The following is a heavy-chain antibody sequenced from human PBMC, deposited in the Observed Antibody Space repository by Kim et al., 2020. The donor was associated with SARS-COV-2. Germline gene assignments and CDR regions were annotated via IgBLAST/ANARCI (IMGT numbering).Heavy chain of an antibody. J-gene: IGHJ5*02. Sequence: SPSFQGQVTISADKSISTAYLQWSSLKASDTAMYYCARQRSSTSSKGFDPWGQGTLVTVSS. D-gene: IGHD2-2*01. CDR3: ARQRSSTSSKGFDP. V-gene: IGHV5-51*01.